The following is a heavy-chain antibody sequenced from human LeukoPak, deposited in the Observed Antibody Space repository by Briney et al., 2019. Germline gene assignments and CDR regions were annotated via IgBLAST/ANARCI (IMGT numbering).Heavy chain of an antibody. J-gene: IGHJ4*02. CDR2: IKQDGSEK. CDR1: GFTFSSYW. CDR3: ARAKGGGSCYEDY. V-gene: IGHV3-7*03. D-gene: IGHD2-15*01. Sequence: GGSLRLSCAASGFTFSSYWMSWVRQAPGKGLEWVANIKQDGSEKYYVDSVKGRFTISRDNAKNSLYLQMNSLRAEDTAVYYCARAKGGGSCYEDYWGQGTLVTVSS.